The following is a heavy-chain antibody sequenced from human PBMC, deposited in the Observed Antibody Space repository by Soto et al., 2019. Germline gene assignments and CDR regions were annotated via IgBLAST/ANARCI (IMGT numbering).Heavy chain of an antibody. Sequence: ASVKVSCKASGYTFTGYYMHWVRQAPGQGLEWMGWINPNSGGTNYAQKFQGRVTMTRDTSISTAYMELSRLRSDDTAVYYCARPRGYSYGLGAFDIWGQGTMVTVSS. CDR1: GYTFTGYY. D-gene: IGHD5-18*01. CDR2: INPNSGGT. V-gene: IGHV1-2*02. CDR3: ARPRGYSYGLGAFDI. J-gene: IGHJ3*02.